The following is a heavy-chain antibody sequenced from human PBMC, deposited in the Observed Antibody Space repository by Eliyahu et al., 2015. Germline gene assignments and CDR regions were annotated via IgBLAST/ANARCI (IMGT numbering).Heavy chain of an antibody. J-gene: IGHJ5*02. V-gene: IGHV4-34*01. Sequence: QXQLQQWGAGLLKPSETLSLTCAVYGGSFXGYYWSWIRQPPGKGLEWIGEINHSGSTNYNPSLKSRVTISVDTSKNQFSLKLSSVTAADTAVYYCARGHYYGSGSYSWFDPWGQGTLVTVSS. CDR3: ARGHYYGSGSYSWFDP. CDR2: INHSGST. D-gene: IGHD3-10*01. CDR1: GGSFXGYY.